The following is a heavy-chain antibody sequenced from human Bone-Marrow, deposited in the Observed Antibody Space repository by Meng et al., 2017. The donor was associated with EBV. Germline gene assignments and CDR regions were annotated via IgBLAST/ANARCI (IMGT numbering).Heavy chain of an antibody. CDR1: GGSISSSSSY. V-gene: IGHV4-39*01. J-gene: IGHJ5*02. D-gene: IGHD3-10*01. CDR3: ARHELEYYGSGSYSWFDP. CDR2: IYYSGST. Sequence: LQLQESGPGLEKHSETLSLTRTFLGGSISSSSSYWGWTRQPPGKGLEWIGSIYYSGSTYYNPSLKSRVTISVDTSKNQFSLKLSSVTAADTAVYYCARHELEYYGSGSYSWFDPWGQGTLVTVSS.